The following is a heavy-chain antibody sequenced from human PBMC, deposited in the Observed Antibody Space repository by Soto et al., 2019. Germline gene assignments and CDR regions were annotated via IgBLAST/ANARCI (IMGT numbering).Heavy chain of an antibody. V-gene: IGHV3-23*01. CDR3: AKDPNGDYVGAFDI. J-gene: IGHJ3*02. D-gene: IGHD4-17*01. CDR2: ISAAGGST. Sequence: EVHLLESGGGLVQPGGSLRLSCAASGFTFRGDAMSWVSQAPGKGPEWVSSISAAGGSTYYADSVKGRFTISRDNSRATLVLQINSLRAEDTALYYCAKDPNGDYVGAFDIWGQGTVVTVSS. CDR1: GFTFRGDA.